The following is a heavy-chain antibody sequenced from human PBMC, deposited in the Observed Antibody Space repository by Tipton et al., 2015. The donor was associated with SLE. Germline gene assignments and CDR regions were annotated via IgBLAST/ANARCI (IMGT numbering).Heavy chain of an antibody. J-gene: IGHJ4*02. D-gene: IGHD6-13*01. CDR3: ARGRTRAAAGYYFDY. Sequence: TLSLTCTVSGESIKNYGFYWGWIRQPPGKGLEWIATIYYSGSTYYNPSLKSRVTISVDTSKNQFSLKLRSVTAADTAVYYCARGRTRAAAGYYFDYWGQGTLVTVSS. V-gene: IGHV4-39*07. CDR1: GESIKNYGFY. CDR2: IYYSGST.